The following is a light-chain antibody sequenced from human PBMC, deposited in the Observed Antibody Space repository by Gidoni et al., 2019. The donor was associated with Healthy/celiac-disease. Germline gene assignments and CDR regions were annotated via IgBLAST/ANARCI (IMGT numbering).Light chain of an antibody. J-gene: IGKJ5*01. CDR3: QQRSNWPPD. V-gene: IGKV3-11*01. Sequence: EIVLTQSPATLSLYPGERATLSCRASQSVSSYLAWYQQKPGQAPRLLIYDASNRATGIPAMFSGSWSGTDFTLTISSLEPEDFAVYYCQQRSNWPPDFGQXTRLEIK. CDR1: QSVSSY. CDR2: DAS.